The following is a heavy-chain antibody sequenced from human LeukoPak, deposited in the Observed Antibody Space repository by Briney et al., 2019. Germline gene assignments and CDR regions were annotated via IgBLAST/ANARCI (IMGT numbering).Heavy chain of an antibody. D-gene: IGHD4-23*01. V-gene: IGHV4-39*01. Sequence: SETLSLTCTVSGGSISSSSYYWGWIRQPPGKGLEWIGSIYYSGSTYYNPSLKSRVTISVDTSKNQFSLKLSSVTAADTAVYYCARTRWSDLLNWFDPWGQGTLVTVSS. J-gene: IGHJ5*02. CDR1: GGSISSSSYY. CDR2: IYYSGST. CDR3: ARTRWSDLLNWFDP.